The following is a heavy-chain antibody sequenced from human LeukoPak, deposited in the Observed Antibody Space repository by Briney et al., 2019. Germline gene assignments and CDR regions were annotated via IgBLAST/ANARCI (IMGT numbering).Heavy chain of an antibody. J-gene: IGHJ4*02. D-gene: IGHD3-22*01. V-gene: IGHV1-18*01. CDR2: ISAYNGNT. Sequence: ASVKVSCKASGYTFTSYGISWVRQAPGQGLEWMGWISAYNGNTNYAQKLQGRVTMTTDKSTSTAYMELRSLRSDDTAVYYCATSYYYDSSGYSQTGGDYWGQGTLVTVSS. CDR3: ATSYYYDSSGYSQTGGDY. CDR1: GYTFTSYG.